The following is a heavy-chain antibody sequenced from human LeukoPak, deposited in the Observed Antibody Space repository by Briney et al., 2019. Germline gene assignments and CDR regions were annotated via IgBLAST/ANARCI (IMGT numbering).Heavy chain of an antibody. Sequence: GSLLLSCAASGFTFSSYSMNWVRQAPGKGLEWVSSSSSSSSYIYYADSVKGRFTISRDNAKNSLYLQMNSLRAEDTGVYYCARAGGSTVSHSDYWGQGTLVTVSS. CDR3: ARAGGSTVSHSDY. V-gene: IGHV3-21*01. D-gene: IGHD4-17*01. CDR2: SSSSSSYI. CDR1: GFTFSSYS. J-gene: IGHJ4*02.